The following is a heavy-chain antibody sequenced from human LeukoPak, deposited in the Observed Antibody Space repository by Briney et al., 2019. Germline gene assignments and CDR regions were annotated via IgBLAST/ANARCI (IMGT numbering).Heavy chain of an antibody. V-gene: IGHV4-39*01. CDR3: ARHSIVGAAYYYYGMDV. Sequence: PSETLSLTCTVSSGSISSSSYYWGWIRQPPGKGLEWIGSIYYSGSTYYNPSLKSRVTISVDTSKNQFSLKLSSVTAADTAVYYCARHSIVGAAYYYYGMDVWGQGTTVTVSS. J-gene: IGHJ6*02. CDR1: SGSISSSSYY. D-gene: IGHD1-26*01. CDR2: IYYSGST.